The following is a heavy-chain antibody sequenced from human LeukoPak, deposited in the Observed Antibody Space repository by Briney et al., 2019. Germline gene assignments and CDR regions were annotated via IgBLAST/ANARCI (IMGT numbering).Heavy chain of an antibody. CDR2: IRSKAYGGTT. CDR1: GGSIASYY. D-gene: IGHD3-10*01. V-gene: IGHV3-49*03. CDR3: TLWFGELRGNPDYYYYMDV. J-gene: IGHJ6*03. Sequence: LSLTCTVSGGSIASYYWSWIRQFPGKGLEWVGFIRSKAYGGTTEYAASVKGRFTISRDDSKSIAYLQMNSLKTEDTAVYYCTLWFGELRGNPDYYYYMDVWGKGTTVTVSS.